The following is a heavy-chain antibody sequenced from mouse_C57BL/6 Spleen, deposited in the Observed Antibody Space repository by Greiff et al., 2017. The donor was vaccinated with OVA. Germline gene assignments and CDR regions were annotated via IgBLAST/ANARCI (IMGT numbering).Heavy chain of an antibody. V-gene: IGHV5-6*02. Sequence: EVKLVESGGDLVKPGGSLKLSCAASGFTFSSYGMSWVRQTPDKRLEWVATISSGGSYTYYPDSVKGRFTISRDNAKNTLYLQMSSLKSEDTAMYYCARRVYYYEDWFAYWGQGTLVTVSA. CDR1: GFTFSSYG. J-gene: IGHJ3*01. CDR3: ARRVYYYEDWFAY. CDR2: ISSGGSYT. D-gene: IGHD1-1*01.